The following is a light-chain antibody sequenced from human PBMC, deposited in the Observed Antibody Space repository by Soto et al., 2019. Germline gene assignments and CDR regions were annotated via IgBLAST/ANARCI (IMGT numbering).Light chain of an antibody. CDR3: AAWDDSLSGHVV. J-gene: IGLJ2*01. Sequence: QSVLTQPPSASGTPGQRVTISCSGSSSNIGSNYVYWYQQLPGTAPKLLIYRNNQRPSGVPDRFSGSKSGTSASLVISGLRSEDEADYYCAAWDDSLSGHVVFGGGTKLTVL. CDR2: RNN. CDR1: SSNIGSNY. V-gene: IGLV1-47*01.